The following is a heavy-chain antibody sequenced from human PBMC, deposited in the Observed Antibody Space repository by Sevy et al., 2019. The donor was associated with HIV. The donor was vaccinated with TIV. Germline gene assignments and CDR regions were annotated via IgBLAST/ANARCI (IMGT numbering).Heavy chain of an antibody. Sequence: ASVKVSCKASGGTFSSYAISWVRQAPGQGLEWMGGIIPIFGTANYAQKFQGRVTITADESTSTAYMELGSLRSEDTAVYYCARSGSSSWYAVYFQHWGQGTLVTVSS. D-gene: IGHD6-13*01. CDR3: ARSGSSSWYAVYFQH. CDR1: GGTFSSYA. V-gene: IGHV1-69*13. J-gene: IGHJ1*01. CDR2: IIPIFGTA.